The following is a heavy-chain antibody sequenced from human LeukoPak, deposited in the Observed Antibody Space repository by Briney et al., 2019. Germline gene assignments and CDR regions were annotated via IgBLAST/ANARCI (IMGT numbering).Heavy chain of an antibody. CDR2: ISYDGSNK. CDR3: ARDLLRSSSWYRGPRFINDY. J-gene: IGHJ4*02. CDR1: GFTFSSYA. D-gene: IGHD6-13*01. Sequence: GGSLRLSCAASGFTFSSYAMSWVRQAPGKGLEWVAVISYDGSNKYYADSVKGRFTISRDNSKNTLYLQMNSLRANDTAVYYCARDLLRSSSWYRGPRFINDYWGQGTLVTVSS. V-gene: IGHV3-30*03.